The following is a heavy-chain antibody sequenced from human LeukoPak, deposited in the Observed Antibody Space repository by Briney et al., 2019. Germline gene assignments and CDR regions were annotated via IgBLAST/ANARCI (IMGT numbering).Heavy chain of an antibody. D-gene: IGHD2-2*01. J-gene: IGHJ4*02. CDR2: IRYDGSNK. V-gene: IGHV3-30*02. CDR1: GFTFTSYG. CDR3: AKDHCSSTRCFYFDY. Sequence: GGSLRLSCAASGFTFTSYGMHWVRQAPGKGLEWVAFIRYDGSNKYYADSVKGRFTISRDNTLYQQMNSLRAEDTAVYYCAKDHCSSTRCFYFDYWGQGTLVTVYS.